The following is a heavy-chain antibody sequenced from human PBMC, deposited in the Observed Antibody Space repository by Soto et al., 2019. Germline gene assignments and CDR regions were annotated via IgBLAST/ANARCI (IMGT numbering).Heavy chain of an antibody. CDR1: DGSISSNY. J-gene: IGHJ4*02. Sequence: SETLSLTCTVSDGSISSNYWSWIRQPPGKGLEWIGYIYYSGSTNYNPSLKSRVTISVDTSKNQFSLKLSSVTAADTAVYYCGRGGDLGIFLYFDYWGQGTLVTVSS. D-gene: IGHD3-3*02. V-gene: IGHV4-59*01. CDR2: IYYSGST. CDR3: GRGGDLGIFLYFDY.